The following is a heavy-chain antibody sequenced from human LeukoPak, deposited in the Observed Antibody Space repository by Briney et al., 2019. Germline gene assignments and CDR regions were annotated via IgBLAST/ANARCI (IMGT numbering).Heavy chain of an antibody. D-gene: IGHD3-10*01. CDR3: ARHLWVTMVRGVITPFDY. Sequence: SETLSLTCAVYGGSFSSYYWGWIRQPPGKGLEWIGSIYYSGSTYYNPSLKSRVTISVDTSKNQFSLKLSSVTAADTAVYYCARHLWVTMVRGVITPFDYWGQGTLVTVSS. V-gene: IGHV4-39*01. J-gene: IGHJ4*02. CDR2: IYYSGST. CDR1: GGSFSSYY.